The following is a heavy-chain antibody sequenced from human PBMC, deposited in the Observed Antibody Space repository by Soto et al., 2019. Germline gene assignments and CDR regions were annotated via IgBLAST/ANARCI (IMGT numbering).Heavy chain of an antibody. D-gene: IGHD1-20*01. V-gene: IGHV3-72*01. CDR2: IRDRVHSYST. J-gene: IGHJ4*02. Sequence: PGGSPRLSCAVSGLTFSDHYMGWVRQAPGKGLDWVGRIRDRVHSYSTEYAASVKGRFTISRDDSRNSLYLQMNSLKMEDTAVFYCVSLWSVTGSRDYWGRGTLVTVSS. CDR1: GLTFSDHY. CDR3: VSLWSVTGSRDY.